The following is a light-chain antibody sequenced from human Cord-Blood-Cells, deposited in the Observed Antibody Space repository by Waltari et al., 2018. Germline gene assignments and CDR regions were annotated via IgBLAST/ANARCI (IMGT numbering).Light chain of an antibody. Sequence: QSALTQPASVSGSPGQSITISCTGTSSDVGSYNLVSWYQQHPGKAPKLMIYEGSKRPSGVSNRFSGYKSGNTACLTISGLQAEDEADYYCCSYAGSSTFEFGGGTKLTVL. CDR2: EGS. V-gene: IGLV2-23*03. J-gene: IGLJ2*01. CDR3: CSYAGSSTFE. CDR1: SSDVGSYNL.